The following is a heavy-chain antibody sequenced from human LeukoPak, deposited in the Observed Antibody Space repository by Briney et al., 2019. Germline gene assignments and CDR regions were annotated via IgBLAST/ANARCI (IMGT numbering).Heavy chain of an antibody. V-gene: IGHV3-30*02. D-gene: IGHD2-8*02. J-gene: IGHJ4*02. CDR1: GFTFSNYA. Sequence: GGSLRLSCAASGFTFSNYAIHWVRQGPGKGLEWVAYMAHHGNNKYYADSVKGRFTISRDNSKRTLYLKMNSLRADATAVYYCAKDGSWSCTDWGQGTLVTVSS. CDR3: AKDGSWSCTD. CDR2: MAHHGNNK.